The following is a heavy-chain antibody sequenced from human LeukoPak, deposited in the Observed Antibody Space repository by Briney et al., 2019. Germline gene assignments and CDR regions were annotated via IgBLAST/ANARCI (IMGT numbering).Heavy chain of an antibody. Sequence: ASVKVSCRASGYTFTSYGISWVRQAPGQGLEWMGIINPSGGSTSYAQKFQGRVTITRDISTSKVYMELSSLRSEDTAVYYCAKDVPRFGALGDAFDIWGQGTMVTVSS. V-gene: IGHV1-46*01. CDR3: AKDVPRFGALGDAFDI. CDR2: INPSGGST. CDR1: GYTFTSYG. J-gene: IGHJ3*02. D-gene: IGHD3-10*01.